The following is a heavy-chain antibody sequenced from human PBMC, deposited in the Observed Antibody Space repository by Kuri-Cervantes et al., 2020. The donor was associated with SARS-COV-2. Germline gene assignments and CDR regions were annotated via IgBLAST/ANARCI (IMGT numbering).Heavy chain of an antibody. CDR3: ATSRHKPRNWFDP. Sequence: ESLKISCAASGFTFSSYSMNWVRQAPGKGLEWIGSIFYTGITFYNPSLKSRVTISIDAPKNQFSLKLTSVTATATAVYYCATSRHKPRNWFDPWGQGALVTVSS. J-gene: IGHJ5*02. CDR1: GFTFSSYSMN. CDR2: IFYTGIT. V-gene: IGHV4-59*05.